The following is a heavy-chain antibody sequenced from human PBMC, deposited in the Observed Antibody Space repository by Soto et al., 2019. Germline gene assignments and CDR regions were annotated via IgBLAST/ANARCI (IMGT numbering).Heavy chain of an antibody. CDR3: ARGRYDILTGYYIDMDV. J-gene: IGHJ6*02. CDR2: ISAYNGNT. V-gene: IGHV1-18*01. D-gene: IGHD3-9*01. Sequence: GASVKVSCKASGYTFTSYGISWVRQAPGQGLEWMGWISAYNGNTNYAQKLQGRATMTTDTSTSTAYMELRSLRSDDTAVYYCARGRYDILTGYYIDMDVWGQGTTVTVSS. CDR1: GYTFTSYG.